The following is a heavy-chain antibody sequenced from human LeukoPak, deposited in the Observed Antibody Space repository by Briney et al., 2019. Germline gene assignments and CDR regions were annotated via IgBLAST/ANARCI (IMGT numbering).Heavy chain of an antibody. D-gene: IGHD3-9*01. CDR2: ISAYNGNT. J-gene: IGHJ4*02. Sequence: ASVKVSCKASGGTFGGYVISWVRQAPGQGLEWMGWISAYNGNTNYAQKFQGWVTMTRDTSISTAYMELSRLRSDDTAVYYCATGVNYDILTGYSDYWGQGTLVTVSS. CDR1: GGTFGGYV. V-gene: IGHV1-2*04. CDR3: ATGVNYDILTGYSDY.